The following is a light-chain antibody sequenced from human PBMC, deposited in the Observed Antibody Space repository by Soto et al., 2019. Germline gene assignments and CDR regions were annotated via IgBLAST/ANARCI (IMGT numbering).Light chain of an antibody. CDR2: EVS. Sequence: QSALTQPASVSGSPGQSITISCTGTSSDVGSYNLVSWYQQHPGKAPKLMIDEVSKRPSGVSNRFSGSKSGNTASLTISGLHAEDEADYYCCSYAGSSVFGTGTKLTVL. CDR3: CSYAGSSV. V-gene: IGLV2-23*02. CDR1: SSDVGSYNL. J-gene: IGLJ1*01.